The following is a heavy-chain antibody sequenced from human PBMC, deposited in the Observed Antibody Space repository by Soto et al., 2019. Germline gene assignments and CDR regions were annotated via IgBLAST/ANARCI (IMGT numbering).Heavy chain of an antibody. CDR2: ISGSAATT. CDR3: ARDRSSYDGGGSYSPPD. V-gene: IGHV3-23*01. Sequence: PGGSLRLSCAASGFTFSSYAMNWVRQAPGKGLEWVSAISGSAATTHFADSVKGRFTISRDNSKNTLYLQMNSLRAEDTAVYYCARDRSSYDGGGSYSPPDWGKGTLVTVSS. J-gene: IGHJ4*02. D-gene: IGHD3-22*01. CDR1: GFTFSSYA.